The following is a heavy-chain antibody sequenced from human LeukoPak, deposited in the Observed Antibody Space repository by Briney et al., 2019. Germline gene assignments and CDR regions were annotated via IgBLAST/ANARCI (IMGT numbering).Heavy chain of an antibody. CDR3: ARAGITCGGFITHAFDI. J-gene: IGHJ3*02. D-gene: IGHD3-16*02. CDR1: GFTPSSYE. Sequence: GGSLRLSCAASGFTPSSYEMNCGRQAPGGGVGRGSYICISGSTKYTADSVRGGFTISRDNAKNSLYLQMNSLRAEDTAVYYCARAGITCGGFITHAFDIWGQGTMVTVSS. V-gene: IGHV3-48*03. CDR2: ICISGSTK.